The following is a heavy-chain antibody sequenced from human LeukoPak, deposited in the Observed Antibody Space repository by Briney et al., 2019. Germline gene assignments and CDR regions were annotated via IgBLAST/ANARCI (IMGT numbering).Heavy chain of an antibody. Sequence: GGSLRLSCAASGFTFSSYAMSWVRQAPGKGLEWVSDISGSGGSTYYADSVKGRFTISRDNSKNTLYLQMNSLRAEDTAVYYCAKEYYYDSSGENAFDIWGQGTMVTVSS. CDR2: ISGSGGST. CDR3: AKEYYYDSSGENAFDI. D-gene: IGHD3-22*01. CDR1: GFTFSSYA. J-gene: IGHJ3*02. V-gene: IGHV3-23*01.